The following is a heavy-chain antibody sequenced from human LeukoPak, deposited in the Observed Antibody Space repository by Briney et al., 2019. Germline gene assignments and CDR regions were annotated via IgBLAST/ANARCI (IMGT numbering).Heavy chain of an antibody. Sequence: ASVTVSCTPSGYTFTIYDINWVRQGTGQGLEGMGWMDPNSGNTGYAQKFQGRVTITRNTSISTAYMELSGLRSEDTAVYYCARGRSTGFPHYFEYWGQGTLVTVSS. J-gene: IGHJ4*02. CDR3: ARGRSTGFPHYFEY. CDR2: MDPNSGNT. V-gene: IGHV1-8*03. CDR1: GYTFTIYD.